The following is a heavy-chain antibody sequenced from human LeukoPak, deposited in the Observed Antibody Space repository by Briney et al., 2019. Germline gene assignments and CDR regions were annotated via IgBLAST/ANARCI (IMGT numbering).Heavy chain of an antibody. V-gene: IGHV3-20*04. CDR2: INWDGTNT. Sequence: GGSLRLSCEDSGSTFDDYGVSWVRPVPGKGLEWVCGINWDGTNTHYADSVKGRFTISRDNAKNSLFLEMTNLRAEDTAFYYCARDVSSNWYSFNFRGQGILVTVST. D-gene: IGHD6-13*01. J-gene: IGHJ4*02. CDR3: ARDVSSNWYSFNF. CDR1: GSTFDDYG.